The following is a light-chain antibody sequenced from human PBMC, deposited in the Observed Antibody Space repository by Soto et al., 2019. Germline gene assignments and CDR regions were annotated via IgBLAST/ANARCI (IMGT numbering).Light chain of an antibody. V-gene: IGKV3-15*01. CDR2: GAS. Sequence: VMTQSPATLSVSPGERATLSCRASQSVTTNLAWYQQKPGQAPRLLIYGASTRAANIPARFSGSGSGTEFTLTISRLQSEDFAVYYCQQYNYWPSRTFGQATKVEIK. CDR1: QSVTTN. J-gene: IGKJ1*01. CDR3: QQYNYWPSRT.